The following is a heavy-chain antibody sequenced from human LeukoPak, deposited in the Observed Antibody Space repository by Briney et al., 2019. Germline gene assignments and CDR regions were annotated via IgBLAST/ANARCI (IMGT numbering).Heavy chain of an antibody. J-gene: IGHJ4*02. V-gene: IGHV2-5*01. CDR3: ARVLSRCSGGSCYPPAFDY. CDR1: GFSLSTSGVG. Sequence: SGPTLVNPTQTLTLTCTFSGFSLSTSGVGVGWIRQPPGTALEWLALIYWNDDKRYSPSLKSRLTITKDTSKNQVVLTMTNMDPVDTATYYCARVLSRCSGGSCYPPAFDYWGQGTLVTVSS. CDR2: IYWNDDK. D-gene: IGHD2-15*01.